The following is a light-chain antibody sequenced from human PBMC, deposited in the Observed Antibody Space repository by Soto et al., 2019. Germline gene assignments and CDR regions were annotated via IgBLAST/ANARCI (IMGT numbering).Light chain of an antibody. CDR1: SSNIGAGYD. Sequence: QSVLTQPPSVSGAPGQRVPISCTGSSSNIGAGYDVHWNPQLPRTPPQPLNYGNTNRPSALPDRFSGSKSGTSATLVITGHQAEEEADYCCQSYGNSLSGYVFGSGTKVTVL. CDR2: GNT. CDR3: QSYGNSLSGYV. J-gene: IGLJ1*01. V-gene: IGLV1-40*01.